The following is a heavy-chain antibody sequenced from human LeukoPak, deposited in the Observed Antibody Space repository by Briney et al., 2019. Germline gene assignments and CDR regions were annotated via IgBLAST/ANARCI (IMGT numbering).Heavy chain of an antibody. D-gene: IGHD6-6*01. CDR3: ARDHGRYSCSSGYNWFDP. J-gene: IGHJ5*02. CDR2: IWYDGSNK. V-gene: IGHV3-33*01. CDR1: GFTFSSYG. Sequence: GRSLRLSCAASGFTFSSYGMHWVRQAPGKGLEWVAVIWYDGSNKYYADSVKGRFTISRDNSKNTLYLQMNSLRAEDTAVYYCARDHGRYSCSSGYNWFDPWGQGTLVTVSS.